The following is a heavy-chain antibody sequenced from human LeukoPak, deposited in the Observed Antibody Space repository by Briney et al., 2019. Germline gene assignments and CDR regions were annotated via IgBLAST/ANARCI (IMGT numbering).Heavy chain of an antibody. Sequence: SETLSLTCTVSDGSISSGGYYWSWIRQHPGKGLEWIGYIYYSGSTYYNPSLKSRVTISVDTSKNQFSLKLSSVTAADTAVYYCARLEELNRDGMDVWGQGTTVTVSS. J-gene: IGHJ6*02. CDR2: IYYSGST. CDR3: ARLEELNRDGMDV. CDR1: DGSISSGGYY. V-gene: IGHV4-31*03. D-gene: IGHD1-14*01.